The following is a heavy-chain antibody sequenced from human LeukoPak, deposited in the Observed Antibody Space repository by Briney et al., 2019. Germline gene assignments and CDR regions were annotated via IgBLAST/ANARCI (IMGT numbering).Heavy chain of an antibody. Sequence: GGSLRLSCAASGFTFSSYAMDWGRQAPGKGLEWGAVISYDGSNKYYADSVKGRFTISRDNSKNTLYLQMNSLRAEDTAVYYCARDASGYYYDPSYYFDYWGQGTLVTVSS. CDR2: ISYDGSNK. J-gene: IGHJ4*02. V-gene: IGHV3-30-3*01. D-gene: IGHD3-22*01. CDR3: ARDASGYYYDPSYYFDY. CDR1: GFTFSSYA.